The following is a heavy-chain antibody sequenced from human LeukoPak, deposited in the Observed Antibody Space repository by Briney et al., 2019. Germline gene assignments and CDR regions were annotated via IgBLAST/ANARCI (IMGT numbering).Heavy chain of an antibody. J-gene: IGHJ3*02. CDR2: ISSSSSTI. D-gene: IGHD3-10*01. CDR3: AKGVRITMVRGAFDI. Sequence: PGGSLRLSCAASGFTFSSYSMNWVRQAPGKGLEWVSHISSSSSTIYYADSVKGRFTISRDNAKNSLYLQMNSLRAEDTALYYCAKGVRITMVRGAFDIWGQGTMVTVSS. CDR1: GFTFSSYS. V-gene: IGHV3-48*01.